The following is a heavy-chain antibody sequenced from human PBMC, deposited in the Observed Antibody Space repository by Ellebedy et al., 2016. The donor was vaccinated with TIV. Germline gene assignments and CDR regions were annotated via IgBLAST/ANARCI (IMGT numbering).Heavy chain of an antibody. V-gene: IGHV3-48*01. J-gene: IGHJ4*02. Sequence: GGSLRLSXVASAFTFSSYSMIWVRQAPGKGLEWISYITSSSSTIYYADSVKGRFTISRDNAKNSLYLQMNSLRAEDTAVYYCARDGIVSKDYWGQGTLVTVSS. CDR2: ITSSSSTI. CDR1: AFTFSSYS. D-gene: IGHD1-26*01. CDR3: ARDGIVSKDY.